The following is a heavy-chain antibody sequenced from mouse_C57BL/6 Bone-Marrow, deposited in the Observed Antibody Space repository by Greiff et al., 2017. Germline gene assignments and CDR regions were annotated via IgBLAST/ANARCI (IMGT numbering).Heavy chain of an antibody. V-gene: IGHV1-76*01. Sequence: QVQLQQSGAELVRPGASVKLSCKASGYTFTDYYINWVKQRPGQGLEWIARIYPGSGNTYYNEKFKGKATLTAEKSSSTAYMQLSSLTSEDSAVYFCARSITTVVPNAMDYWGQGTSVTVSS. D-gene: IGHD1-1*01. J-gene: IGHJ4*01. CDR3: ARSITTVVPNAMDY. CDR1: GYTFTDYY. CDR2: IYPGSGNT.